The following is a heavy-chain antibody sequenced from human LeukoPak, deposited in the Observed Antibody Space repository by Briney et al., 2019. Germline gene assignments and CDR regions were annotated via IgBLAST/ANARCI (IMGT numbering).Heavy chain of an antibody. CDR3: ARLGNNPYHYYGMDV. V-gene: IGHV4-34*01. CDR2: INHSGST. Sequence: SETLSLTCAVYGGSFSGYYWSWIRQPPGKGLEWIGEINHSGSTNYNPSLKSRVTISVDTSKNQFSLKLSSVTAADTAVYYCARLGNNPYHYYGMDVWGQGATVIVSS. D-gene: IGHD1-14*01. CDR1: GGSFSGYY. J-gene: IGHJ6*02.